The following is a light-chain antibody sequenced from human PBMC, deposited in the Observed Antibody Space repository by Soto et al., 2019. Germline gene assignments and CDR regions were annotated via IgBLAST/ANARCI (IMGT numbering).Light chain of an antibody. CDR2: DVS. Sequence: QSALTQPRSVSGSPGQSVTISCTGTSSDVGGYKYVSWYQQHPGKAPKLIIYDVSKRPSGVPDRLSGSKSGNTASLTISGLQGEDEADYYCCSYAGSPDVFGTGTKVTVL. J-gene: IGLJ1*01. CDR1: SSDVGGYKY. V-gene: IGLV2-11*01. CDR3: CSYAGSPDV.